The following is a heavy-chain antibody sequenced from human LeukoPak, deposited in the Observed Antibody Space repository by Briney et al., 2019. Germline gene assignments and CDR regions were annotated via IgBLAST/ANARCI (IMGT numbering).Heavy chain of an antibody. J-gene: IGHJ4*02. D-gene: IGHD5-18*01. CDR2: VWYDGSKK. CDR3: ARGIQLWLRSTDY. Sequence: GGSLRLSCAASGFTFSSYGMHWVRQAPGKGLEWVAVVWYDGSKKYSADSVKGRFTISRDNSKNTLYLQMNSLRAEDTAVYYCARGIQLWLRSTDYWGQGTLVTVSS. CDR1: GFTFSSYG. V-gene: IGHV3-33*01.